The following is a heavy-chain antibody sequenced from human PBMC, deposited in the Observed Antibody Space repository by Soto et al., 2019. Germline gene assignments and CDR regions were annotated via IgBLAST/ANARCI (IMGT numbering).Heavy chain of an antibody. CDR3: ARHATGTTPQEFDY. Sequence: SETLSLTCTVSGGSISSSSYYWGWIRQPPGKGLEWIGSIYYSGSTYYNPSLKSRVTISVDTSKNQFSLKLSSVTAADTAVYYCARHATGTTPQEFDYWGQGTLVTVSS. CDR2: IYYSGST. J-gene: IGHJ4*02. D-gene: IGHD1-1*01. V-gene: IGHV4-39*01. CDR1: GGSISSSSYY.